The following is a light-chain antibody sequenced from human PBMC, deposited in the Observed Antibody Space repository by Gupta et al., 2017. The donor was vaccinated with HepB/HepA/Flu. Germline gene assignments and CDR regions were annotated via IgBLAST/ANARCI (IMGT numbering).Light chain of an antibody. CDR2: WVS. Sequence: DIVMTQSPDSLAVSLGERATINCKSSQSVLYSANNKNYLAWYQQKPGQPPKLLIYWVSTRESGVPDRFSGSGSGTDFTLTISRLQAEDVAVYYCQQYYSTPHTFGQGTKLEIK. J-gene: IGKJ2*01. V-gene: IGKV4-1*01. CDR1: QSVLYSANNKNY. CDR3: QQYYSTPHT.